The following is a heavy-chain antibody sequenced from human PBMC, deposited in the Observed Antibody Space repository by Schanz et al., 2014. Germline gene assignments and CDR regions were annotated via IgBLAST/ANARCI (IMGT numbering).Heavy chain of an antibody. V-gene: IGHV3-23*01. CDR1: GFSFSSYA. J-gene: IGHJ4*02. Sequence: EVQLLESGGGLVEPGGSLRLSCAASGFSFSSYAMGWVRQARGKGLEWVSAMNESHSTIYYADSVRGRFTISRDNAENTLLLQMINLRAEDTAVYYCARKVVATVGGYYDNWGQGTLVIVSS. CDR3: ARKVVATVGGYYDN. D-gene: IGHD2-21*02. CDR2: MNESHSTI.